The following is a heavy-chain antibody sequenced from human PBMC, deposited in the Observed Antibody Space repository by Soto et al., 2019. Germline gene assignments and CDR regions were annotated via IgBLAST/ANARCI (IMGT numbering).Heavy chain of an antibody. Sequence: GSLRLASAASGXIVSPYGIHWVRQDTGKGLEWVALIRNDGSEKYYAESVTGRFTISRENSKNTVYLQMNRLRAEATALYFCARAPRMAPFDIWGQGTMGTVSS. CDR1: GXIVSPYG. V-gene: IGHV3-33*01. J-gene: IGHJ3*02. CDR2: IRNDGSEK. CDR3: ARAPRMAPFDI.